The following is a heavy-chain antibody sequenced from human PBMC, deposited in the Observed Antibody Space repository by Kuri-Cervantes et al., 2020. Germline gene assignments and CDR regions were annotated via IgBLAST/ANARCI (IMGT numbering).Heavy chain of an antibody. D-gene: IGHD3-16*02. J-gene: IGHJ4*02. CDR1: GYTFTSYG. CDR2: ISAYNGDT. V-gene: IGHV1-18*01. Sequence: ASVKVSCKASGYTFTSYGISWVRQAPGQGLEWMGWISAYNGDTNYAQKLQGRVTITTDESTSTAYMELSSLRSEGTAVYYCARGGDYDYVWGSYRLDYWGQGTLVTVSS. CDR3: ARGGDYDYVWGSYRLDY.